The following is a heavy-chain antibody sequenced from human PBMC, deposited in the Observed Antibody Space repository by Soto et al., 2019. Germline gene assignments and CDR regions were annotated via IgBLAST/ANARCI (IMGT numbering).Heavy chain of an antibody. CDR2: ISSSSSYI. D-gene: IGHD3-9*01. Sequence: GGSLRLSCVASGFTFSSYSMNWVRQAPGKGLEWVSSISSSSSYIYYADSVKGRFTISRDNAKNSLYLQMNSLRAEDTAVYYCARSQGPNYDILTGYYPTGAFDIWGQGTMVTVSS. CDR1: GFTFSSYS. V-gene: IGHV3-21*01. J-gene: IGHJ3*02. CDR3: ARSQGPNYDILTGYYPTGAFDI.